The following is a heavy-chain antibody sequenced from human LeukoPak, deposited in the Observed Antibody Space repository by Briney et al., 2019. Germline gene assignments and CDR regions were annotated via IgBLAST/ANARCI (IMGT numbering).Heavy chain of an antibody. CDR2: IKQDGSEK. Sequence: TGGSLRLSCAASGFTSSSYWMSWVRQAPGKGLEWVANIKQDGSEKYYVDSVKGRFTISRDNAKNSLYLQMNSLRAEDTAVYYCARDRGSSGWYEFDYWGQGTLATVSS. CDR1: GFTSSSYW. V-gene: IGHV3-7*01. D-gene: IGHD6-19*01. CDR3: ARDRGSSGWYEFDY. J-gene: IGHJ4*02.